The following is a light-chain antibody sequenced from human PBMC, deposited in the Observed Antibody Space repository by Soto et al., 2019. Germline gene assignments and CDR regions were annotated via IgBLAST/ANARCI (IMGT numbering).Light chain of an antibody. V-gene: IGLV2-8*01. Sequence: QSVLTQPPSASGSPGQSVTISCTGTSSDVGGYSYVSWYQQHPGKAPKLMIYEVTKRPSGVPDRFSASKSGNTASLTVSGLQAEDEADYYCSSYAGRNNFVFGTGTKLTVL. J-gene: IGLJ1*01. CDR3: SSYAGRNNFV. CDR2: EVT. CDR1: SSDVGGYSY.